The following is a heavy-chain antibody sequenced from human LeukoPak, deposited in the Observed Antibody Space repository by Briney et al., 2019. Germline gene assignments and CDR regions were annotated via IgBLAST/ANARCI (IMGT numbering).Heavy chain of an antibody. V-gene: IGHV4-61*05. Sequence: PSETLSLTCTVSGGSISSSSYYWGWIRQLPGKGLEWIGYIYYSGSTNYNPSLKSRVTISVDTSKNQFSLKLSSVTAADTAVYYCARAGAARRQMDYWGQGTLVTVSS. CDR3: ARAGAARRQMDY. CDR2: IYYSGST. D-gene: IGHD6-6*01. CDR1: GGSISSSSYY. J-gene: IGHJ4*02.